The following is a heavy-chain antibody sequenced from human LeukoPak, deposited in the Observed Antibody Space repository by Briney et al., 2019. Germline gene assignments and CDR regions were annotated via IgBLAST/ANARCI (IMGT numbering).Heavy chain of an antibody. J-gene: IGHJ4*02. CDR2: ISLAGQT. Sequence: SETLSLTCGVSGGSISGTNWWSWVRQPPGQGLEWIGEISLAGQTTYHPSLNGRVTMPLDKSSNQLSRPLTSVTAAAPATIFCSRESGPFCPFGYWGQGTLVIVSS. D-gene: IGHD1-26*01. V-gene: IGHV4/OR15-8*02. CDR1: GGSISGTNW. CDR3: SRESGPFCPFGY.